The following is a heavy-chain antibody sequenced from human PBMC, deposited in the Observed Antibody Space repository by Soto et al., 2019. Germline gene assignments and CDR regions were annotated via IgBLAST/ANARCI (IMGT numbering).Heavy chain of an antibody. CDR2: ISGGGSYI. CDR1: GFTFSDEN. CDR3: ARDSDCHSTICFVPPHV. J-gene: IGHJ6*02. Sequence: QLVESGGGLVKPGGSLRLSCSASGFTFSDENMSWVRQVPGKGLEWVSGISGGGSYIFYADSVQGRFSISRDNPKNWLFLEMNSLRVEDTAVYYWARDSDCHSTICFVPPHVWGQGTTVTVSS. V-gene: IGHV3-21*06. D-gene: IGHD3-3*01.